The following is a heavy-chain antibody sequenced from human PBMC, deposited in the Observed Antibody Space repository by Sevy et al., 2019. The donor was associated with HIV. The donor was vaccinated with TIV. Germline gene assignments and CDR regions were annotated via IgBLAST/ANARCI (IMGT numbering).Heavy chain of an antibody. D-gene: IGHD3-22*01. CDR1: GFSFSTHA. CDR3: ARDLGYESGGYGPATDY. J-gene: IGHJ4*02. CDR2: ISYDGSIK. V-gene: IGHV3-30-3*01. Sequence: GGSLRLSCVASGFSFSTHAIHWVRQAPGKGLEWVAVISYDGSIKYYPDSVKGRVTISRDNSKNTLYLQMNSLRAEDTVLSYCARDLGYESGGYGPATDYWGQGTLVTVSS.